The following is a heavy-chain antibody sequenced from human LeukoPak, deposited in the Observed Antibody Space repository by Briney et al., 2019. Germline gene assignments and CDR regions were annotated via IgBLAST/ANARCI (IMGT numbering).Heavy chain of an antibody. CDR2: IYYSGST. J-gene: IGHJ4*02. V-gene: IGHV4-61*01. CDR1: GYSISSGYY. Sequence: SETLSLTCTVSGYSISSGYYWGWIRQPPGKGLEWIGYIYYSGSTNYNPSLKSRVTISVDTSKNQFSLKLSSVTAADTAVYYCARGFSRDGFDYWGQGTLVTVSS. D-gene: IGHD5-24*01. CDR3: ARGFSRDGFDY.